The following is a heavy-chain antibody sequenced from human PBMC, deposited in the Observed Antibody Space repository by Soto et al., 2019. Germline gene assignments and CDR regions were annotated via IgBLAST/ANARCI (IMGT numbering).Heavy chain of an antibody. CDR3: ARDRMATTYYFDY. J-gene: IGHJ4*02. CDR2: ISYDGSNK. D-gene: IGHD5-12*01. Sequence: GVSLRLSCAASGFTFSSYAMHWVRQAPGKGLEWVAVISYDGSNKYYADSVKGRFTISRDNSKNTLYLQMNSLRAEDTAVYYCARDRMATTYYFDYWGQGTLVTVYS. V-gene: IGHV3-30-3*01. CDR1: GFTFSSYA.